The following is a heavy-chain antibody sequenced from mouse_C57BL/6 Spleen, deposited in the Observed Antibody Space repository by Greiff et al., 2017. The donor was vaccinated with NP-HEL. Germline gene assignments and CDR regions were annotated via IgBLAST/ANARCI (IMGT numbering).Heavy chain of an antibody. CDR2: ISYSGST. D-gene: IGHD2-4*01. V-gene: IGHV3-1*01. Sequence: EVKLMESGPGMVKPSQSLSLTCTVTGYSITSGYDWHWIRHFPGNKVEWMGYISYSGSTNYNPSLKSRISITHDTSKNHFFLKLNSVTTEDTATYYCAREGIYYDYWYFDVWGTGTTVTVSS. CDR1: GYSITSGYD. CDR3: AREGIYYDYWYFDV. J-gene: IGHJ1*03.